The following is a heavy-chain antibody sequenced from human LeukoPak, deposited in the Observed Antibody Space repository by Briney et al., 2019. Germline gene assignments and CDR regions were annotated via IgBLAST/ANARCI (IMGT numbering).Heavy chain of an antibody. J-gene: IGHJ6*04. CDR1: GFTFSNAW. CDR3: TGAYCSGGSCYSGYYYGMDV. CDR2: IKSKTDGGTT. D-gene: IGHD2-15*01. Sequence: GGSVRLSCAASGFTFSNAWMSWVRQAPGKGLEWVGRIKSKTDGGTTDYAAPVKGRFTISRDDSKNTLYLQLNSLKTEDTAVYYCTGAYCSGGSCYSGYYYGMDVWGKGTTVTVSS. V-gene: IGHV3-15*01.